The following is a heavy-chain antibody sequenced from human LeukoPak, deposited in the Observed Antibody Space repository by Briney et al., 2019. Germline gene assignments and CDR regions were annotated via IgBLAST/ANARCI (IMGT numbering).Heavy chain of an antibody. CDR1: GYTFINYG. CDR2: ITTYSGLT. Sequence: ASVKVSCTASGYTFINYGFNWVRQAPGQGLEWMGRITTYSGLTHYAQKFQDRVSFTTDRSTTTAYMELRRLRSDDTAVYYCARDAEGLDSWGQGTVVTVSS. CDR3: ARDAEGLDS. V-gene: IGHV1-18*01. J-gene: IGHJ4*02.